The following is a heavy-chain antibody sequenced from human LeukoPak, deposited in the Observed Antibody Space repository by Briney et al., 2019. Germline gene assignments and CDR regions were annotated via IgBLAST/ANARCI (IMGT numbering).Heavy chain of an antibody. CDR1: GFTFSSSP. V-gene: IGHV3-30*18. CDR2: ISYDGSNK. J-gene: IGHJ4*02. D-gene: IGHD3-10*01. CDR3: AKDDAPPGTPPGYFDY. Sequence: GGSLRLSCAASGFTFSSSPMSWVRQAPGKGLEWVAVISYDGSNKYYADSVKGRFTISRDNSKNTLYLQMNSLRAEDTAVYYCAKDDAPPGTPPGYFDYWGQGTLVTVSS.